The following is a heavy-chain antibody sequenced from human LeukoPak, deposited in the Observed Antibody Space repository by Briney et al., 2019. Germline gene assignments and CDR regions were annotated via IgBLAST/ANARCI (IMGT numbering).Heavy chain of an antibody. Sequence: ASVKVSCKASGYTFTSYGISWVRQAPGQGLEWMGWISAYNGNTNYAQKLQGRVTMTTDTSTSTAYMELRSLRSDDTAVYYCARAITPPSYYDFWSGYCWFDPWGQGTLVTVSS. CDR1: GYTFTSYG. D-gene: IGHD3-3*01. CDR2: ISAYNGNT. CDR3: ARAITPPSYYDFWSGYCWFDP. J-gene: IGHJ5*02. V-gene: IGHV1-18*01.